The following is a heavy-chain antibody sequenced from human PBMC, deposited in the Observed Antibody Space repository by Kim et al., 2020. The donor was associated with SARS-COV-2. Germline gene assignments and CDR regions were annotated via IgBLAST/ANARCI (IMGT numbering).Heavy chain of an antibody. CDR3: ARDRSGSSHYYYYGMDV. J-gene: IGHJ6*02. V-gene: IGHV1-69*04. Sequence: SVKVSCKASGGTFSRYAISWVRQAPGQGLSWMGRIIPILGIANYAQKFQGRVTITADKSTSTAYMELSSLRSEDTAVYYCARDRSGSSHYYYYGMDVWG. CDR1: GGTFSRYA. D-gene: IGHD3-10*01. CDR2: IIPILGIA.